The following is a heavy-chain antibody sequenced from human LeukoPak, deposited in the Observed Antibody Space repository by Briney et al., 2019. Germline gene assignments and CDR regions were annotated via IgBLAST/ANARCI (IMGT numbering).Heavy chain of an antibody. CDR2: INHSGST. J-gene: IGHJ3*02. CDR1: GGSFSGYH. Sequence: SETLSLTCAVYGGSFSGYHWSWIRQPPGKGLEWIGEINHSGSTNYNPSLKSRVTISVDTSKNQFSLKLSSVTAADTAVYYCARGSGGYYYDSSGYETFDIWGQGTMVTVSS. CDR3: ARGSGGYYYDSSGYETFDI. D-gene: IGHD3-22*01. V-gene: IGHV4-34*01.